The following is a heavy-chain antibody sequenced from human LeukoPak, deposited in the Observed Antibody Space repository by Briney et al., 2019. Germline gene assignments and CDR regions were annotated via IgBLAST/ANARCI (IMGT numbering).Heavy chain of an antibody. CDR1: GGSISSSSYY. CDR2: IYYSGST. J-gene: IGHJ4*02. CDR3: ARLRSYGDYVRDY. D-gene: IGHD4-17*01. V-gene: IGHV4-39*01. Sequence: PSETLSLTCTVSGGSISSSSYYWGWIRRPPGKGLEWIGSIYYSGSTYYNPSLKSRVTISVDTSKNQFSLKLSSVTAADTAVYYCARLRSYGDYVRDYWGQGTLVTVSS.